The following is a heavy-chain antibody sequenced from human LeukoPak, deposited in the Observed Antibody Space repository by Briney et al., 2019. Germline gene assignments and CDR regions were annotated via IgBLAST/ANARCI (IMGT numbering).Heavy chain of an antibody. V-gene: IGHV3-21*01. CDR2: ISHSSNYK. CDR1: DLTFSGYI. Sequence: GGSLRLSCEASDLTFSGYIMNWVRLAPGRGLEWVSSISHSSNYKYYADSVKGRFTISRDNAMNSLYLQMNSLRAEDTAVYYCARGLRSFNSASCHPTWFDPWGQGALVSVSS. J-gene: IGHJ5*02. D-gene: IGHD2-2*01. CDR3: ARGLRSFNSASCHPTWFDP.